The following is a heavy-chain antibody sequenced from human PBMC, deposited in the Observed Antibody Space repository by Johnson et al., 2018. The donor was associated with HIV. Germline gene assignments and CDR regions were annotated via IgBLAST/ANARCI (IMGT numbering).Heavy chain of an antibody. J-gene: IGHJ3*02. V-gene: IGHV3-30*02. Sequence: QVQLVESGGGVVQPGGSLRLSCAASGFSFSDYGIHWVRQAPGKGLEWVAFTRYDGSNKHSADSVKGRFTISRDNSKNTLYLQMNSLRAEDTAVYYCAKARSVYDFRSGTADDAFDIWGQGTMVTVSS. D-gene: IGHD3-3*01. CDR3: AKARSVYDFRSGTADDAFDI. CDR2: TRYDGSNK. CDR1: GFSFSDYG.